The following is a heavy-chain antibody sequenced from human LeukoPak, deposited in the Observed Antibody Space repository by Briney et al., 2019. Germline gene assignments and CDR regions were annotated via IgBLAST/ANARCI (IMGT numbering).Heavy chain of an antibody. J-gene: IGHJ5*02. V-gene: IGHV4-34*01. D-gene: IGHD4-17*01. CDR1: GGSFSGYY. CDR3: ARDKRYSTVTGNWFDP. Sequence: SETLSLTCAVYGGSFSGYYWSWIRQPPEKGLEWIGEINHSGSTNYNPSLKSRVTISVDTSKNQFSLKLSSVTAADTAVYYCARDKRYSTVTGNWFDPWGQGTLVTVSS. CDR2: INHSGST.